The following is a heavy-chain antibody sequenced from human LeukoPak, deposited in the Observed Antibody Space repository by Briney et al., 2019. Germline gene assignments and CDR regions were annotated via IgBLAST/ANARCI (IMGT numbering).Heavy chain of an antibody. CDR2: IYTSGSA. Sequence: KSSQTLSLTCTVSGGSISSGSYYWSWLRQPAGKGLEWIGRIYTSGSANYNPSLKSRVTISVDTSKNQFSLKLSSVTAADTAVYYCAREARWLQFGAFDIWGQGTMVTVSS. D-gene: IGHD5-24*01. CDR1: GGSISSGSYY. J-gene: IGHJ3*02. CDR3: AREARWLQFGAFDI. V-gene: IGHV4-61*02.